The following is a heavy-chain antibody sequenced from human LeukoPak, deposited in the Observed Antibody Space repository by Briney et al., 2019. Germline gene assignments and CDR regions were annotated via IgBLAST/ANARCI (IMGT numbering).Heavy chain of an antibody. CDR2: INSDGSST. V-gene: IGHV3-74*01. CDR1: GFTFSSYW. Sequence: GGSLRLSCAASGFTFSSYWMHWVRQAPGKGLVWVSRINSDGSSTSYADSVKGRFTISRDNAKNTLYLQMNSLRAEDTAVYYCARGDGSGSYYFYWGQGTLVTVSS. J-gene: IGHJ4*02. D-gene: IGHD3-10*01. CDR3: ARGDGSGSYYFY.